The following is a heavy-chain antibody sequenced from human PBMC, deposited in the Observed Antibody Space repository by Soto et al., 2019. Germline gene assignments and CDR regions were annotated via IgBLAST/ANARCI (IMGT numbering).Heavy chain of an antibody. J-gene: IGHJ4*02. D-gene: IGHD6-19*01. Sequence: GGSLRLSCAASGFTFSSYGMHWVRQAPGKGLEWVAVISYDGSNKYYADSVKGRFTISRDNSKNTLYLQMNSLRAEDTAVYYCAKTVGQWLPYFDYWGQGTLVTVSS. V-gene: IGHV3-30*18. CDR1: GFTFSSYG. CDR3: AKTVGQWLPYFDY. CDR2: ISYDGSNK.